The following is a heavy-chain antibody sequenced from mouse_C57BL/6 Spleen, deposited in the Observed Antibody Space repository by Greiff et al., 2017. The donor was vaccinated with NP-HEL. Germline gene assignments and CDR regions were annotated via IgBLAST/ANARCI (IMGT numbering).Heavy chain of an antibody. CDR3: ARPQTAQATYFDY. J-gene: IGHJ2*01. V-gene: IGHV5-4*01. D-gene: IGHD3-2*02. CDR1: GFTFSSYA. Sequence: EVQLVESGGGLVKPGGSLKLSCAASGFTFSSYAMSWVRQTPEKRLEWVATISDGGSYTYYPDNVKGRFTISRDNAKNNLYLQMSHLKSEDTAMYYCARPQTAQATYFDYWGQGTTLTVSS. CDR2: ISDGGSYT.